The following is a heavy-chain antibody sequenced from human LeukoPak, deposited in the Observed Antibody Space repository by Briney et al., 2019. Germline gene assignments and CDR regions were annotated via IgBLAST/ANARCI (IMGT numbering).Heavy chain of an antibody. CDR1: GLNFDDSA. CDR3: AKESGKFDY. Sequence: GGSLRLSCVASGLNFDDSAMHWVRQAPGKGLEWVSLISADGGSTFSAGSVKGRFSISRDNSKNSLYLQMNSLRSEDTAMYYCAKESGKFDYWGQGTLVSVSS. J-gene: IGHJ4*02. V-gene: IGHV3-43*02. CDR2: ISADGGST.